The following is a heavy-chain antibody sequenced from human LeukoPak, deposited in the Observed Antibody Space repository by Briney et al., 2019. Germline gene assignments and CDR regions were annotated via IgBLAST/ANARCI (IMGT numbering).Heavy chain of an antibody. CDR1: GGSISSSSYY. V-gene: IGHV4-39*01. Sequence: PSQTLSLTCTASGGSISSSSYYWGWIRQPPGKGLEWIGSIYYSGSTYYNPSLKSRVTISVDTSKNQFSLKLSSVTAADTAVYYCASPTLDYGDYLIDYWGQGTLVTVSS. CDR3: ASPTLDYGDYLIDY. D-gene: IGHD4-17*01. CDR2: IYYSGST. J-gene: IGHJ4*02.